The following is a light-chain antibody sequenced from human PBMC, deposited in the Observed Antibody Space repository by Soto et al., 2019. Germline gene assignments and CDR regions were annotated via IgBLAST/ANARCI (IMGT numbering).Light chain of an antibody. V-gene: IGKV4-1*01. CDR2: CAS. Sequence: DIVMTQSPHSLAVSPGERATINCKSSQTLLHSSNNKSSFAWYQQKPGQPLKLLIHCASTRESGVPDRFSGSGSETDFTLTISSLQAEDVAVYYCQQYYSPPPLTFGGGTKVES. J-gene: IGKJ4*01. CDR1: QTLLHSSNNKSS. CDR3: QQYYSPPPLT.